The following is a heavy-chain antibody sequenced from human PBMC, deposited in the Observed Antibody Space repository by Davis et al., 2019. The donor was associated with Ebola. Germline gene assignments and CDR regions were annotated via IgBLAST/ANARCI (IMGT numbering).Heavy chain of an antibody. D-gene: IGHD1-7*01. CDR2: IYYIGTT. V-gene: IGHV4-30-4*08. J-gene: IGHJ5*02. CDR1: GGSIRNGYYY. Sequence: PSETLSLTCTVSGGSIRNGYYYWSWIRQSPGKGLEWIGHIYYIGTTHYNPSFKSRLTMSIDTSKNQFYLKLTSLTAADTAVYYCATKTTTSGWFDPWGQGTLVTVSS. CDR3: ATKTTTSGWFDP.